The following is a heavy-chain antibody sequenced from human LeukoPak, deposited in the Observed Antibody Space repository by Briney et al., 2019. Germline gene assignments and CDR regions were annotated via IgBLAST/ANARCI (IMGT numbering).Heavy chain of an antibody. CDR1: GFTFSSYA. Sequence: GGSLRLSCAASGFTFSSYAMSWVRQAPGKGLEWVSAISGSGGSTYYADSVKGRFTISRDNSKNTLYLQMNSLRAEDTAVYYCAKVRHYYDSSGYYGTFDYWGQGTLVTVSS. J-gene: IGHJ4*02. V-gene: IGHV3-23*01. D-gene: IGHD3-22*01. CDR3: AKVRHYYDSSGYYGTFDY. CDR2: ISGSGGST.